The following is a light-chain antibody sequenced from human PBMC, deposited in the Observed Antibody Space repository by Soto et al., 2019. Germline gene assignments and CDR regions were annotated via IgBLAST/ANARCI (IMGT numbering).Light chain of an antibody. Sequence: EIVLTQSPGTLSLSPGERATLSCRASQSVSSSYLAWYQQKPGQAPRLLIYGASSRATGITDRFSGSGSGTDFTLTISRLEPEDFAVYYCQQYGSSPWTFGQGTRWIS. CDR1: QSVSSSY. J-gene: IGKJ1*01. CDR2: GAS. CDR3: QQYGSSPWT. V-gene: IGKV3-20*01.